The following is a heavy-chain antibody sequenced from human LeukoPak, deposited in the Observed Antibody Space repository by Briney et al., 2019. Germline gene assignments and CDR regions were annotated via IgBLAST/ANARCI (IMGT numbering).Heavy chain of an antibody. CDR1: GGSISSGGYS. CDR3: ARSDWGRYGMDV. J-gene: IGHJ6*02. Sequence: SETLSLTCAVSGGSISSGGYSWSWIRQPPGKGLEWIGYIYHSGSTYYNPSLKSRVTISVDRPKNQFSLKLSSVTAADTAVYYCARSDWGRYGMDVWGQGTTVTVSS. V-gene: IGHV4-30-2*01. CDR2: IYHSGST. D-gene: IGHD7-27*01.